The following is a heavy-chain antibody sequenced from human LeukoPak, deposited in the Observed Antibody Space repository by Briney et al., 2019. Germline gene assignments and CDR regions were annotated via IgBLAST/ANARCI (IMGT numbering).Heavy chain of an antibody. CDR3: ARDFWASYYYGSGSYSAHENYYYYMDV. V-gene: IGHV1-46*01. CDR1: GYTFTSYY. D-gene: IGHD3-10*01. J-gene: IGHJ6*03. Sequence: ASVKVSCKASGYTFTSYYMHWVRQAPGQGLEWMGIINPSGGSTSYAQKFQGRVTMTRDMSTSTVYMELSSLRSEDTAVYYRARDFWASYYYGSGSYSAHENYYYYMDVWGKGTTVTVSS. CDR2: INPSGGST.